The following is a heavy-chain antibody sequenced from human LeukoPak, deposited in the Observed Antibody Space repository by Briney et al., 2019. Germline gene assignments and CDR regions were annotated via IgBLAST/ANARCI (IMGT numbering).Heavy chain of an antibody. J-gene: IGHJ3*02. CDR3: ARGRWGGNAFDI. CDR1: GGSFSGYY. V-gene: IGHV4-34*01. D-gene: IGHD3-10*01. CDR2: INHSGST. Sequence: SETLSLTCAVNGGSFSGYYWTWIRQSPGKGLEWIGEINHSGSTNYNASLKSRVTISEDTSKNQFSLKMTSVTAADTAVYYCARGRWGGNAFDIWGQRTMVTVSS.